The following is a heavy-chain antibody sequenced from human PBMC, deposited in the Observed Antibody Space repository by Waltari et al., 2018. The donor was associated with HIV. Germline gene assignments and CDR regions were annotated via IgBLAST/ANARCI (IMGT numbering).Heavy chain of an antibody. V-gene: IGHV1-2*02. D-gene: IGHD3-10*01. CDR3: ARGPPYYYGLGSPGGGWFDP. Sequence: QVQLVQSGAEVKKPGASLKVSCTASGYTFPGSYMHWARQAPGQGLEWMGWINPNSGGTNYAQKFQGRVTMTRDTSISTAYMELSRLRSDDTAVYYCARGPPYYYGLGSPGGGWFDPWGQGTLVTVSS. CDR2: INPNSGGT. J-gene: IGHJ5*02. CDR1: GYTFPGSY.